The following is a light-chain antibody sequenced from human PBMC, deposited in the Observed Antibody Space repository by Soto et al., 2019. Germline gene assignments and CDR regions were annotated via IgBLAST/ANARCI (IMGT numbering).Light chain of an antibody. V-gene: IGLV2-14*01. CDR2: NVN. CDR3: SSYTSSGTRV. Sequence: QSALTQPASVSGSPGQSITISCAGTSSDVGRYNYVSWYQQHPGKAPKLMIYNVNNRPSGASNRFSGSKSGNTASLTISGVQAEDEADYYCSSYTSSGTRVFGGGTKLTVL. CDR1: SSDVGRYNY. J-gene: IGLJ3*02.